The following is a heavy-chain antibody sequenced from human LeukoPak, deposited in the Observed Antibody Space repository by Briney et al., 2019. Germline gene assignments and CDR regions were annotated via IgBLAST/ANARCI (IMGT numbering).Heavy chain of an antibody. V-gene: IGHV3-23*01. Sequence: PPGGSLRLSCAASGFTFSSYAMSWVRQAPGKGLEWVSAISGSGGSTYYADSVKGRFTISRDNSKNTLYLQMNSLRAEDTAVYYCARDLRGYSYGFQVGVITKYYYYYMDVWGKGTTVTISS. CDR1: GFTFSSYA. CDR2: ISGSGGST. CDR3: ARDLRGYSYGFQVGVITKYYYYYMDV. D-gene: IGHD5-18*01. J-gene: IGHJ6*03.